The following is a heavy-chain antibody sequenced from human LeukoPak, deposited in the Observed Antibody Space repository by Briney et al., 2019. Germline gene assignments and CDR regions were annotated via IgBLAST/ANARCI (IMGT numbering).Heavy chain of an antibody. CDR1: GYTFTSYD. CDR2: MNPNSGNT. Sequence: GASVKVSCKASGYTFTSYDINWVRQATGQGLEWMGWMNPNSGNTGYAQKFQGRVTMTRNTSISTAYMELSSLRSEDTAVYYCARASRKWLRFRCYYYYMDVWGKGTTVTVSS. CDR3: ARASRKWLRFRCYYYYMDV. J-gene: IGHJ6*03. V-gene: IGHV1-8*01. D-gene: IGHD5-12*01.